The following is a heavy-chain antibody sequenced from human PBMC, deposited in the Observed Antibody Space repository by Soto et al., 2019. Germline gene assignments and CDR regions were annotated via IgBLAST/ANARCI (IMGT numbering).Heavy chain of an antibody. CDR2: IYYTGTT. CDR1: GGSISSYY. D-gene: IGHD3-22*01. CDR3: ARLGGFYQSLDS. Sequence: SETLSLTCTVSGGSISSYYWSWIRQPPGKGLEWIGYIYYTGTTTYNPSIKSRVTISVDSSKNQFSLNLTSVSAAGTAVYYCARLGGFYQSLDSWGQGTLVTVSS. J-gene: IGHJ5*01. V-gene: IGHV4-59*08.